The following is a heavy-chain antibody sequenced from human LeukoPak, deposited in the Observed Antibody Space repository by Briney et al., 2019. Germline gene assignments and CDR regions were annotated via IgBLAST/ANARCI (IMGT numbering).Heavy chain of an antibody. V-gene: IGHV1-8*01. J-gene: IGHJ4*02. CDR3: ATYDFWSGEYDY. D-gene: IGHD3-3*01. CDR1: GYTFTSYD. CDR2: MNPNSGNT. Sequence: ASVKVSCKASGYTFTSYDINWVRQATGQGLEWMGWMNPNSGNTGYAQKFQGRVTMTRNTSISTAYMELSSLRSEDTAVYYCATYDFWSGEYDYWGQGTLVTVSS.